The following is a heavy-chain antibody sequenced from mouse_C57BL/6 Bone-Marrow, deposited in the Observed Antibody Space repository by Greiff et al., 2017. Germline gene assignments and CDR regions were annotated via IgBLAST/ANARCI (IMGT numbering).Heavy chain of an antibody. CDR1: GYTFTDYN. CDR2: INPNNGGT. D-gene: IGHD1-1*01. J-gene: IGHJ2*01. CDR3: ARRYGSSLFDY. Sequence: VQLKESGPELVKPGASVKMSCKASGYTFTDYNMHWVKQSHGKSLEWIGYINPNNGGTSYNQKFKGKATLTVNKSSSTAYMELRSLTSEDSAVYYCARRYGSSLFDYWGQGTTLTVSS. V-gene: IGHV1-22*01.